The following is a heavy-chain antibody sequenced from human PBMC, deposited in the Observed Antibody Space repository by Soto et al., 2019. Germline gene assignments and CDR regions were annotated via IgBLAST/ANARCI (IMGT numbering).Heavy chain of an antibody. V-gene: IGHV4-31*03. CDR2: IYYSGST. CDR3: ARAQWFGENEGYMDV. CDR1: GGSISSGGYY. Sequence: PSETLSLTCTVSGGSISSGGYYWSWIRQHPGKGLEWIGYIYYSGSTYYNPSLKSRVTISVDTSKNQFSLKLSSVTAADTAVYYFARAQWFGENEGYMDVWGKGTTVTVSS. J-gene: IGHJ6*03. D-gene: IGHD3-10*01.